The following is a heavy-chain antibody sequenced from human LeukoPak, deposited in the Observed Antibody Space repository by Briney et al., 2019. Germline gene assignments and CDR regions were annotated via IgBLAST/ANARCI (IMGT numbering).Heavy chain of an antibody. Sequence: ASVKVSCKASGYTFTGYYMHWVRQAPRQGLEWMGWINPNSGGTNYAQKFQGRVTMTRDTSISTAYMELSRLRSDDTAVYYCAKDRTRGPIYSNLPGATDYWGQGTLVTVSS. CDR2: INPNSGGT. J-gene: IGHJ4*02. CDR1: GYTFTGYY. V-gene: IGHV1-2*02. D-gene: IGHD4-11*01. CDR3: AKDRTRGPIYSNLPGATDY.